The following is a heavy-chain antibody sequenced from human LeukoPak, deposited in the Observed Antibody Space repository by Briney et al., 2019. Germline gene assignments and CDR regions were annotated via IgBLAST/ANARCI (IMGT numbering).Heavy chain of an antibody. V-gene: IGHV4-34*01. CDR3: TRANYGVGSGYLRGLFGP. CDR2: INRSGST. J-gene: IGHJ5*02. CDR1: GGSFSDDF. D-gene: IGHD3-3*01. Sequence: KPSGTLSLTCAVYGGSFSDDFWSWIRQPPGKGLEWIGEINRSGSTNYNPSLKNRVTMSVNTSKNQFSLKLSSVTAADTAVYYCTRANYGVGSGYLRGLFGPWGQGTLVTVSS.